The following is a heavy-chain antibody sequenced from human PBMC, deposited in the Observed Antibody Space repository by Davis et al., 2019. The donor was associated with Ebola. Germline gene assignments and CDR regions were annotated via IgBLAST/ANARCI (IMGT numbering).Heavy chain of an antibody. CDR3: ARVRNKQLVGSDY. V-gene: IGHV5-10-1*01. CDR2: IDPSDSYT. J-gene: IGHJ4*02. Sequence: PGGSLRLSCKASGYSFTSYWISWVRQMPGKGLEWMGRIDPSDSYTNYSPSFQGHVTISADKSISTAYLQWSSLKASDTAMYYCARVRNKQLVGSDYWGQGTLVTVSS. CDR1: GYSFTSYW. D-gene: IGHD6-6*01.